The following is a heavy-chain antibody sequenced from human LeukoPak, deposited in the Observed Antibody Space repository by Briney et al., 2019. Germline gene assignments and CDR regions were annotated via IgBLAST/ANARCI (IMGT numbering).Heavy chain of an antibody. V-gene: IGHV3-7*01. D-gene: IGHD5-12*01. CDR2: IKEDGSIE. Sequence: QPGGSLRLSCAASGFTVSSNYMSWVRQAPGKGLEWVANIKEDGSIEDYVDSVKGRFTVSRDNAKNSLYLEMNSLRVEDTAVYYCVSQQVAPPWGQGTLVIVSS. J-gene: IGHJ5*02. CDR3: VSQQVAPP. CDR1: GFTVSSNY.